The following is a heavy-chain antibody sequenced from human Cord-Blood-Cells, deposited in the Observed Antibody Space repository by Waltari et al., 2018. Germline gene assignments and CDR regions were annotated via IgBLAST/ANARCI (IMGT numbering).Heavy chain of an antibody. J-gene: IGHJ4*02. V-gene: IGHV3-7*01. CDR2: IKQGGSEE. CDR1: GFTFSSYW. CDR3: ARDWNWGSVDY. Sequence: EVQLVESGGGLVQPGGSLRLSCAASGFTFSSYWMSWVRQAPGKGLEWGSNIKQGGSEEDYGDSVKGRFTISRDNAKNALYLQMNSLRAEDTAVYYCARDWNWGSVDYWGQGTLVTVSS. D-gene: IGHD7-27*01.